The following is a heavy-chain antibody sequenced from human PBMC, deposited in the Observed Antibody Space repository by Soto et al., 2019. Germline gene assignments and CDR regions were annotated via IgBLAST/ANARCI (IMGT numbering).Heavy chain of an antibody. J-gene: IGHJ5*02. CDR1: GGSISSGGYS. CDR3: ARARWGYGSGSYYNLDWFDP. V-gene: IGHV4-30-2*01. D-gene: IGHD3-10*01. Sequence: LSLTCAVSGGSISSGGYSWSWIRQPPGKGLEWIGYIYHSGSIYYNPSLKSRVTISVDRSKNQFSLKLSSVTAADTAVYYCARARWGYGSGSYYNLDWFDPWGQGTLVTVSS. CDR2: IYHSGSI.